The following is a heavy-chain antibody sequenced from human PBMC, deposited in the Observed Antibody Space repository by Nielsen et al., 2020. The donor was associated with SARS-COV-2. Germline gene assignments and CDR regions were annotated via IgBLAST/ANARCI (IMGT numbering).Heavy chain of an antibody. Sequence: GGSLRLSCAASGFTFSSFHMHWVRQAPGKGLEWVAMIWRGGNYKFYPDSVRGRFTISRDDSKNLVSLQMESLRVEDTALYYCTRDPPDSGWALDYWGQGIPVTVSS. CDR1: GFTFSSFH. V-gene: IGHV3-33*04. D-gene: IGHD6-19*01. J-gene: IGHJ4*02. CDR2: IWRGGNYK. CDR3: TRDPPDSGWALDY.